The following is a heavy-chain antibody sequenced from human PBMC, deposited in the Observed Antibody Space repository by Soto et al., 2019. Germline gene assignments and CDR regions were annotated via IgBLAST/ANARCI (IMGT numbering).Heavy chain of an antibody. V-gene: IGHV1-3*05. Sequence: QVQLVQSGAEEKKPGASVKVSCKASGYTFSSYAMHWVRQAPGQRLEWMGWINAGNGNTKYSQKFQGRVTVSRDTSASTAYMELSRLRSEDTAVYYCARRGPPIDCWGQGTLVTVSS. D-gene: IGHD3-10*01. CDR3: ARRGPPIDC. CDR1: GYTFSSYA. CDR2: INAGNGNT. J-gene: IGHJ4*02.